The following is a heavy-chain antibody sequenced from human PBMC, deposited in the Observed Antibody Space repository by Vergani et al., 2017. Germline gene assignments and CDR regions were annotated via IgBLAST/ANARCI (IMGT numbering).Heavy chain of an antibody. V-gene: IGHV3-21*01. CDR2: ISSSSSYI. CDR1: GFTFSSYS. D-gene: IGHD3-9*01. CDR3: ARANPDILTGYYLPSSYYFDY. J-gene: IGHJ4*02. Sequence: EVQLVESGGGLVQPGGSLRLSCAASGFTFSSYSMNWVRQAPGKGLEWVSSISSSSSYIYYADSVKGRFTISRDNAKNSLYLQMNSLRAEDTAVYYCARANPDILTGYYLPSSYYFDYGGQGTLVTVSS.